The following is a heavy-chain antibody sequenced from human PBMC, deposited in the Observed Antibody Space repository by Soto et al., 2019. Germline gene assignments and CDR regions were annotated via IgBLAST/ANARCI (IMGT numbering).Heavy chain of an antibody. CDR2: IYYTVKT. V-gene: IGHV4-30-4*01. Sequence: QVQLQESGPGLVKPSQTLSLTCSVSGDYIHVGGYYWTWIRQRPGKGLEWMGYIYYTVKTYYNPSLESRLTMSVDRSKNQVSLRLTSVAAADTAVYFCGRGLTSNANCIDPWGQGTLVTVSS. D-gene: IGHD2-2*01. CDR1: GDYIHVGGYY. J-gene: IGHJ5*02. CDR3: GRGLTSNANCIDP.